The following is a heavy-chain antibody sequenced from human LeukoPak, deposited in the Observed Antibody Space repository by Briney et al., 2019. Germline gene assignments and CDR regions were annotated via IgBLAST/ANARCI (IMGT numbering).Heavy chain of an antibody. V-gene: IGHV3-53*01. J-gene: IGHJ4*02. CDR3: AKEKLAYYDSSGFDY. CDR1: GFTVSSNY. CDR2: ILGSGDT. D-gene: IGHD3-22*01. Sequence: PGGSLRLSCAASGFTVSSNYMSWVRQAPGKGLEWVSLILGSGDTRYADSVKGRFTISRDNSKNTLYLQMNSLRAEDTAVYYCAKEKLAYYDSSGFDYWGQGTLVTVSS.